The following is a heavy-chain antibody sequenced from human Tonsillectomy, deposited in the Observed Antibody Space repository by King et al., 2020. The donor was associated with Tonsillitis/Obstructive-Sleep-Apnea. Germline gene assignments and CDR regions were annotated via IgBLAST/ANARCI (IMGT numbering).Heavy chain of an antibody. CDR3: TTDRPIAGGDY. D-gene: IGHD6-13*01. J-gene: IGHJ4*02. CDR1: GFTFSNAW. CDR2: IKRQTDVGKT. V-gene: IGHV3-15*01. Sequence: QLVQSGGGLVKPGGALRLSCSASGFTFSNAWMSWVRQAPGKWREWVGRIKRQTDVGKTNEAAPVKGRATISRDVSKNTLYLQMNSLKTEDTAVYYCTTDRPIAGGDYWGQGNLVTVSS.